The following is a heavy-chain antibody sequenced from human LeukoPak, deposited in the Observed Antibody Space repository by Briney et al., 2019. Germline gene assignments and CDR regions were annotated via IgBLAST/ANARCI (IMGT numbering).Heavy chain of an antibody. CDR1: GFTFSSYW. D-gene: IGHD3-22*01. J-gene: IGHJ4*02. CDR2: INTDGSGI. Sequence: GGSLRLSCAASGFTFSSYWMHWVRQAPGKGLVWVSRINTDGSGISYANSVKGRFTIFRDNAKNTLYLQMNSLRAEDTAVYYCARDLPYYDSNVKPYDYWGQGTLVTVSS. CDR3: ARDLPYYDSNVKPYDY. V-gene: IGHV3-74*01.